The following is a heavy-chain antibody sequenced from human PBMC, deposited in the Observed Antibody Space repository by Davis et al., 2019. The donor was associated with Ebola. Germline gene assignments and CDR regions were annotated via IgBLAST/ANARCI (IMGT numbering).Heavy chain of an antibody. CDR3: ATYSGSYSAHFDY. J-gene: IGHJ4*02. D-gene: IGHD1-26*01. V-gene: IGHV3-11*06. CDR2: ISSSSSYT. CDR1: GFTFSDYY. Sequence: PGGSLRLSCAASGFTFSDYYMSWIRQAPGKGLEWVSYISSSSSYTNYADSVKGRFTISRDNAKNSLYLQMNSLRAEDTAVYYCATYSGSYSAHFDYWGQGTLVTVSS.